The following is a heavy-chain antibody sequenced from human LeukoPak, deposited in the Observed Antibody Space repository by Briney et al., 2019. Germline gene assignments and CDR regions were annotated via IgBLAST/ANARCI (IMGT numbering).Heavy chain of an antibody. Sequence: GGSLRLSCASSGFTFSSYWMSWVRQAPGKGLEGVANIKQDGSEKYYVDSVKGRFTISRDNAKNSLYLQMNSLRAEDTAVYYCARVYFQYYYDSSGQNDYWGQGILVTVSS. V-gene: IGHV3-7*01. D-gene: IGHD3-22*01. CDR1: GFTFSSYW. CDR3: ARVYFQYYYDSSGQNDY. CDR2: IKQDGSEK. J-gene: IGHJ4*02.